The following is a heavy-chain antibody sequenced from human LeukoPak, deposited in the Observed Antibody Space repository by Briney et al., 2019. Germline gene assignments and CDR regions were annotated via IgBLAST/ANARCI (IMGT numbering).Heavy chain of an antibody. CDR1: GFTFSSNG. Sequence: GGSLRLSCAASGFTFSSNGMNWVRQAPGKGLEWVSYISATGGTIYYADSVKGRFTISRDNAKNSLYLQMNSLRAEDTAVYYCARDSPRVGAVWGQGTLVTVSS. V-gene: IGHV3-48*04. J-gene: IGHJ4*02. D-gene: IGHD1-26*01. CDR2: ISATGGTI. CDR3: ARDSPRVGAV.